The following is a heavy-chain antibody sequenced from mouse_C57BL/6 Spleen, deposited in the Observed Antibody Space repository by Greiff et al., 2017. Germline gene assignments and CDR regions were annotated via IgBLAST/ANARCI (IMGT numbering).Heavy chain of an antibody. CDR2: INPNFGTT. V-gene: IGHV1-39*01. Sequence: EVQVVESGPELVKPGASVKISCKASGYSFTDYNMNWVKQSNGKSLEWIGVINPNFGTTSYNQKFKGKATLTVDQSSSTAYMQLNSLTSEDSAVYYCARWMVSGDYDGAWFAYWGQGTLVTVSA. D-gene: IGHD2-4*01. J-gene: IGHJ3*01. CDR3: ARWMVSGDYDGAWFAY. CDR1: GYSFTDYN.